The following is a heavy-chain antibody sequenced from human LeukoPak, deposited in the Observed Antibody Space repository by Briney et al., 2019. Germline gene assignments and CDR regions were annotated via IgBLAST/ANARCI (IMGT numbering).Heavy chain of an antibody. CDR3: AKGLGKATVTPLGY. J-gene: IGHJ4*02. V-gene: IGHV3-30-3*01. CDR1: GFTFSSYV. D-gene: IGHD4-11*01. CDR2: VSYDGSTK. Sequence: GGSLRLSCAASGFTFSSYVMNWVRQAPGKGLEWVALVSYDGSTKYYADSVKGRFTISRDNSKNTLYLQMDSLRAEDTAVYYCAKGLGKATVTPLGYWGQGTLVTVSS.